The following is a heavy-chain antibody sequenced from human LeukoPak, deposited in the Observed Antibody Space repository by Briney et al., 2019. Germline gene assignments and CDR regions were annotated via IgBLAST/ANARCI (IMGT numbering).Heavy chain of an antibody. CDR3: ARVFARSGEISGSYFYY. J-gene: IGHJ4*02. V-gene: IGHV1-69*05. CDR2: IIPIFGRA. D-gene: IGHD1-26*01. Sequence: GSSEKVSCKASGGTFSSYAINWVRQAPGLGPEWMGGIIPIFGRANYAQKFQGRVTMTTDESTSTAYMELSSLRSEDTAVYYCARVFARSGEISGSYFYYWGQGTLVTVSS. CDR1: GGTFSSYA.